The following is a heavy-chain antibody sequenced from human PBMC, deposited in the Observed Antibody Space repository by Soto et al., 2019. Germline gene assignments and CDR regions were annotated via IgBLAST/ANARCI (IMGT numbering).Heavy chain of an antibody. J-gene: IGHJ6*02. D-gene: IGHD2-2*01. V-gene: IGHV1-18*01. Sequence: QVQRVQSGAEVKKPGASVKVSCKASGYTFTSYGISWVRQAPGQGLEWMGWISGYNGNTNYAQKVQGRVTMTTDITTSKAYIELRSLRSDDKAVYYWARDEYCISTTLYVGGGFGMDVWGQGTTVTVSS. CDR2: ISGYNGNT. CDR3: ARDEYCISTTLYVGGGFGMDV. CDR1: GYTFTSYG.